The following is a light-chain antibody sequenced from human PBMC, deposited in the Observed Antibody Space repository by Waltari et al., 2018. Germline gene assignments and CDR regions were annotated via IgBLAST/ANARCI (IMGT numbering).Light chain of an antibody. CDR3: QHYVSLPVT. CDR1: QSVGRS. V-gene: IGKV3-20*01. J-gene: IGKJ1*01. Sequence: EILLTQSPGTLSLSPGETATLSCRAGQSVGRSLAWYQQKPGQPPRLLIYGSSNRATGTPDRFSGGGSGTDFSLTISRLEPEDVAVYYCQHYVSLPVTFGQGTKVEIK. CDR2: GSS.